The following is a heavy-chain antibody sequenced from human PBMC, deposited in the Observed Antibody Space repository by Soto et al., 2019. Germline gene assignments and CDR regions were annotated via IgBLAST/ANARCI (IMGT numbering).Heavy chain of an antibody. CDR3: ARKVGLGVWAFDI. D-gene: IGHD3-16*01. J-gene: IGHJ3*02. Sequence: XETLSLTCSFSGVSITTSDYWCGWIRQPPGKGLEWIGSIFYSGSTHYSSSLKSRVIISVDTSKNQFSLNLNSVTAADTSAYFCARKVGLGVWAFDIWGQGTMDTVSS. CDR2: IFYSGST. CDR1: GVSITTSDYW. V-gene: IGHV4-39*01.